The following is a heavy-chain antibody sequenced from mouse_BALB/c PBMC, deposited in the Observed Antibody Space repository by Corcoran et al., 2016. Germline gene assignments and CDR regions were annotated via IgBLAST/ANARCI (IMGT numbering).Heavy chain of an antibody. J-gene: IGHJ2*01. Sequence: EVQLQQSGPELVKPGASVTISCKASGYSFTGYYMHWVKQSHVKSLEWIGRINPYNGATSYNQNFKDKASLTVDKSSSTAYMELHSLTSEDSAVYYCARITTVAFDYWGQGTTLTVSS. CDR3: ARITTVAFDY. CDR2: INPYNGAT. V-gene: IGHV1-26*01. D-gene: IGHD1-1*01. CDR1: GYSFTGYY.